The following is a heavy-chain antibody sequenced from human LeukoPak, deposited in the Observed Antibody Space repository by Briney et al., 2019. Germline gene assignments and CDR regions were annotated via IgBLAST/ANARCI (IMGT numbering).Heavy chain of an antibody. V-gene: IGHV3-23*01. J-gene: IGHJ4*02. Sequence: GGSLRLSCEVSGFTFSTYGMSWVRQAPGKGLGWVSAITGSGGRTYYADSVKGRFTISRDNAKNSLYLQMNSLRAEDTAVYYCARDSGYYDFDYWGQGTLVTVSS. D-gene: IGHD3-22*01. CDR1: GFTFSTYG. CDR2: ITGSGGRT. CDR3: ARDSGYYDFDY.